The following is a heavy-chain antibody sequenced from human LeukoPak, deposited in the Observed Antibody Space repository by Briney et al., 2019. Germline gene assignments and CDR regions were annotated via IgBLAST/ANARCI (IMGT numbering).Heavy chain of an antibody. CDR1: GFTFSDYY. V-gene: IGHV3-11*01. J-gene: IGHJ4*02. CDR2: ISSSGSTI. D-gene: IGHD6-13*01. Sequence: KPGGSLRLSCAASGFTFSDYYMSWIRQAPGKGLEWVSYISSSGSTIYYADSVKGRFTISRDNAKNSLYLQMNSLRAEDTALYYCVKRSAAGTVGYFDYWGQGTLVTVSS. CDR3: VKRSAAGTVGYFDY.